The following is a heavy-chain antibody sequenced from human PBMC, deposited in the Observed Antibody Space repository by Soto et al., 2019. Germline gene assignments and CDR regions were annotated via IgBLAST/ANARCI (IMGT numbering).Heavy chain of an antibody. CDR1: GFTFSSYD. Sequence: GGSLRLSCAASGFTFSSYDMHWVRQATGKGLEWVSAIGTAGDTYCPGSVKGRFTISRENAKNSLYLQMNSLRAEDTAVYYCARAHRRSLPQYYYETDAFDIWGQGTMVTVSS. J-gene: IGHJ3*02. D-gene: IGHD3-22*01. V-gene: IGHV3-13*01. CDR2: IGTAGDT. CDR3: ARAHRRSLPQYYYETDAFDI.